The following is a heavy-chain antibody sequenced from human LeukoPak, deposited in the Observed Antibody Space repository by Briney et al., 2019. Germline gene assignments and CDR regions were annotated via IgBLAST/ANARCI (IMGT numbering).Heavy chain of an antibody. J-gene: IGHJ4*01. V-gene: IGHV3-15*01. CDR2: IKSKTDGGTT. D-gene: IGHD3-10*01. CDR1: GFTFSNAW. Sequence: GGSLRLSCAASGFTFSNAWMSWVRQAPGKGLEWVGRIKSKTDGGTTDYAAPVKGRFTISRDDSKNTLYLQMNSLKTEDTAVYYCTTDLLWFGDQGGLDYWGQEPWSPSPQ. CDR3: TTDLLWFGDQGGLDY.